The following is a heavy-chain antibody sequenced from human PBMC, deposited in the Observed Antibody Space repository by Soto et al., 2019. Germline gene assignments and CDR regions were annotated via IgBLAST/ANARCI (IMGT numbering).Heavy chain of an antibody. J-gene: IGHJ4*02. D-gene: IGHD3-3*01. CDR1: GYTFTSYA. Sequence: QVQLVQSGAEVKKPGASVKVSCKASGYTFTSYAMHWVRQAPGQRLEWMGWINADNGNTKYSQKLQGRVTITRDTSASTAYMELSSLRSGDTAVYYCARTSGYYFYDYWGQGTLVTVSS. V-gene: IGHV1-3*01. CDR3: ARTSGYYFYDY. CDR2: INADNGNT.